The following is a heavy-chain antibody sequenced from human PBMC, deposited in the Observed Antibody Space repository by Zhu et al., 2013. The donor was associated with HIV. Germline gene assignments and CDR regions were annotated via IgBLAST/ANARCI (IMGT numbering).Heavy chain of an antibody. CDR2: IIRIFGTP. J-gene: IGHJ5*01. D-gene: IGHD2-15*01. Sequence: QVQLVQSGAEVKKPGASVKVSCKASGYTFTGYYIKWVRQAPGQGLEWMGEIIRIFGTPNYAQKFQGRVTITADESTSTAYMELSSLRSEDTAIYYCARETSVGYCSGGSCNPFDSWGQGTLVTVSS. CDR1: GYTFTGYY. CDR3: ARETSVGYCSGGSCNPFDS. V-gene: IGHV1-69*01.